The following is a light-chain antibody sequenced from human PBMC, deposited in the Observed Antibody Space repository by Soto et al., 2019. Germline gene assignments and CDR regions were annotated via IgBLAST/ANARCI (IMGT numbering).Light chain of an antibody. CDR2: GAS. CDR3: QQYNNWQIT. CDR1: QSVSSN. Sequence: EIVMTQSPATLSVSPGERATLSCRASQSVSSNLAWYQQKPGQAPRLLIYGASTRATGIPAMFSGSGSGTEFTLTISSLQSEDFAVYYCQQYNNWQITFGQGTRLEIK. J-gene: IGKJ5*01. V-gene: IGKV3-15*01.